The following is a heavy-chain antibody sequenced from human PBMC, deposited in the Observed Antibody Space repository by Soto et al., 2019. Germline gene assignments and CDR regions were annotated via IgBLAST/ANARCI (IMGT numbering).Heavy chain of an antibody. D-gene: IGHD3-22*01. Sequence: QVQLQESGPGLVKPSETLSLTCTVSGGSISTYYWSWIRQPPGKVLEWIGYIYYSGNTNYHPSLKSRVTISIDTSKNQFSLQLSSVTAADTAVYYCARAGASSGYYSDYWGQGTMVTV. CDR3: ARAGASSGYYSDY. CDR2: IYYSGNT. J-gene: IGHJ4*02. V-gene: IGHV4-59*01. CDR1: GGSISTYY.